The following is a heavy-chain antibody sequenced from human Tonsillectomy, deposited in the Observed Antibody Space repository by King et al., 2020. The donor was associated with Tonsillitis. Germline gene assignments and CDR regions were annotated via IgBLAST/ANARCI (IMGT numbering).Heavy chain of an antibody. CDR1: GGSISSSYYY. D-gene: IGHD2-21*01. CDR2: IYYTGST. Sequence: QLQESGPGLVKPSETLSLTCTVSGGSISSSYYYWGWIRQPPGTGLEWIGSIYYTGSTFYNPSLKSRVTISVDTSKNRFSLRLTSVTAADTAVYYCAGGSRWGLVNYWGQGALVTVSS. CDR3: AGGSRWGLVNY. J-gene: IGHJ4*02. V-gene: IGHV4-39*07.